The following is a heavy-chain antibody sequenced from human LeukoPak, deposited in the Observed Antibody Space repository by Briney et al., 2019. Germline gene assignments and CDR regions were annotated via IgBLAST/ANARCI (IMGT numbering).Heavy chain of an antibody. Sequence: PSETLSLTCTVSGGSISSSSYYWGWIRQPPGKGLEWIGSIYYSGSTYYNPSLKSRVTISVDTSKNQFSLKLSSVTAADTAVYYCARGTSYYDFWSGYYLPNLIDYWGQGTLVTVSS. V-gene: IGHV4-39*01. CDR3: ARGTSYYDFWSGYYLPNLIDY. CDR2: IYYSGST. CDR1: GGSISSSSYY. D-gene: IGHD3-3*01. J-gene: IGHJ4*02.